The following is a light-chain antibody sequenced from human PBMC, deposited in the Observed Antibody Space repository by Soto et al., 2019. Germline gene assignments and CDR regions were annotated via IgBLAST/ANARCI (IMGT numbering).Light chain of an antibody. CDR3: FSYTGSSTPDV. CDR2: DVT. Sequence: QSALTQPASVSGSPGQSVTISFTGTSSDVGGYNYVSLYQQHPVKAPKLMIYDVTNRPSGASDRFSGSKSGNTASLTISGLQAEDEAEYYCFSYTGSSTPDVFGTGTKVTVL. J-gene: IGLJ1*01. V-gene: IGLV2-14*01. CDR1: SSDVGGYNY.